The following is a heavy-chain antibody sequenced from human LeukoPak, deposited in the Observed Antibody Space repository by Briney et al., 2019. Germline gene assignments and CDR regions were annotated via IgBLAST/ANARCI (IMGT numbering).Heavy chain of an antibody. Sequence: GRSLRLSCAASGFTFSSYGMHWVRQAPGKGLEGVAVIWYDGSNKYYADSVKGRFTISRDNSKNTLYLQMNSLRAEDTAVYYCAGARSGWYVFDYWGQGTLVTVSS. V-gene: IGHV3-33*01. J-gene: IGHJ4*02. D-gene: IGHD6-19*01. CDR2: IWYDGSNK. CDR3: AGARSGWYVFDY. CDR1: GFTFSSYG.